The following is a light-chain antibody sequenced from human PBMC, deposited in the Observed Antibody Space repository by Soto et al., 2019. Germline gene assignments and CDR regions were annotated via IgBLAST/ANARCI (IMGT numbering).Light chain of an antibody. CDR2: DVS. CDR3: SSYTSSSTHV. CDR1: SSDVGAYTF. V-gene: IGLV2-14*03. Sequence: QSALTQPASVSGSPGQSNTLSCTGTSSDVGAYTFVSWYQQHPDKVPKLMIFDVSRRPSGVSDRFSGSKSGNTASLTISGLQPEDEADYYCSSYTSSSTHVFGSGTKVTVL. J-gene: IGLJ1*01.